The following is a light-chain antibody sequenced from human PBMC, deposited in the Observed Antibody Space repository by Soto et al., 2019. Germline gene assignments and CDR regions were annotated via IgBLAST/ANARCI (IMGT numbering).Light chain of an antibody. V-gene: IGKV1-9*01. J-gene: IGKJ4*01. Sequence: IQLTQSPSSLSASVGDRVTITCRASQGISTYLAWYQQQSGKAPKLLIYAASTLQSGVPSRFSGSGSGTDFTLTISSLQPEDFATYYCQQLNRYPPEITFGGGTKVEIK. CDR2: AAS. CDR1: QGISTY. CDR3: QQLNRYPPEIT.